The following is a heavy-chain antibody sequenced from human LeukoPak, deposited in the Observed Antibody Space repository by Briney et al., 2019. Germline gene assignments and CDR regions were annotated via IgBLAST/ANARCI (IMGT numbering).Heavy chain of an antibody. CDR3: VRYGDYGT. CDR1: GGTFSSYA. Sequence: SVKVSCKASGGTFSSYAISWVRQAPGQGLEWMGGIIPIFGTGNYAQKFQGRVTITADESTSTAYMELSSLRSEDTAVYYCVRYGDYGTWGQGTLVTVSS. CDR2: IIPIFGTG. V-gene: IGHV1-69*13. D-gene: IGHD4-17*01. J-gene: IGHJ4*02.